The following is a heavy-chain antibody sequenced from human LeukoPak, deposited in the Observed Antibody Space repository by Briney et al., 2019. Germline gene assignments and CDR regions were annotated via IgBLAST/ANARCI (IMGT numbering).Heavy chain of an antibody. CDR3: ARVRCSSTSCYSYFDY. V-gene: IGHV1-46*01. CDR2: INPSGGST. J-gene: IGHJ4*02. CDR1: GYTFTSYY. D-gene: IGHD2-2*02. Sequence: ASVKVSCKASGYTFTSYYMHWVRQAPGQGLEWMGIINPSGGSTSYAQKFQGRVTMTRDPSTSTVYMELSSLRSEDTAVYYCARVRCSSTSCYSYFDYWGQGTLVTVSS.